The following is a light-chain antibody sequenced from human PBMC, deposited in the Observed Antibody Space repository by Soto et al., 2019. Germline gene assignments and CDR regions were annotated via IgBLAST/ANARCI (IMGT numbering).Light chain of an antibody. Sequence: DIQMTQSPSSLSASLGDIVTITCRASQNIFTYLNWYQQKPGKAPKLLMYAASRLQGAVASTFSGSGSGTEVTLTISSLQRDDVATYFFQQGDSTPLTFGQGTKVEVK. CDR1: QNIFTY. V-gene: IGKV1-39*01. CDR2: AAS. J-gene: IGKJ1*01. CDR3: QQGDSTPLT.